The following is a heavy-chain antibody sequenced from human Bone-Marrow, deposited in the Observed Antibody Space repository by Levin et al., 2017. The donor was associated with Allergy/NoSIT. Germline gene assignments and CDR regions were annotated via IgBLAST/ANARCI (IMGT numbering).Heavy chain of an antibody. Sequence: WASVKVSCKASGYTFTSYYMHWVRQAPGQGLEWMGIINPSGGSTSYAQKFQGRVTMTRDTSTSTVYMELSSLRSEDTAVYYCARLGKITIFGVVISVEYYYGMDVWGQGTTVTVSS. CDR1: GYTFTSYY. CDR2: INPSGGST. D-gene: IGHD3-3*01. CDR3: ARLGKITIFGVVISVEYYYGMDV. J-gene: IGHJ6*02. V-gene: IGHV1-46*01.